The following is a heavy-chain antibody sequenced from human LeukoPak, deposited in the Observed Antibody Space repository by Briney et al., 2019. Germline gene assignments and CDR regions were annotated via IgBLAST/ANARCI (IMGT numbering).Heavy chain of an antibody. CDR1: GDSSSGGSS. CDR2: IYHGGST. J-gene: IGHJ3*02. V-gene: IGHV4-30-2*01. Sequence: SETLSLTCGVSGDSSSGGSSWCCIRQPPGKGLEWIGYIYHGGSTYYNPSLKSRVTISVDRSKNQFSLKLSSVTAADTAVYFCARSSEGRDIVVVPTARDDVFDIWGQGTMVTVSS. CDR3: ARSSEGRDIVVVPTARDDVFDI. D-gene: IGHD2-2*01.